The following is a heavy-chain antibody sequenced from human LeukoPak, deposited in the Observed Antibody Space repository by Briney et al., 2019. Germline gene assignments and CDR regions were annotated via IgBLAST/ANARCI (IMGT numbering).Heavy chain of an antibody. CDR1: GYTFTGYY. Sequence: RASVKVSCKASGYTFTGYYMHWVRQAPGQGLEWMGGIIPIFGTANYAQKFQGRVTITADESTSTAYMELSSLRSEDTAVYYCARGAREWWLPYYYGMDVWGQGTTVTVSS. V-gene: IGHV1-69*13. CDR3: ARGAREWWLPYYYGMDV. CDR2: IIPIFGTA. J-gene: IGHJ6*01. D-gene: IGHD2-15*01.